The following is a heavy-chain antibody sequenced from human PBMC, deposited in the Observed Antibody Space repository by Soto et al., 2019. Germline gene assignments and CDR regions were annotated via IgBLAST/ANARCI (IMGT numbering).Heavy chain of an antibody. CDR1: GGTFSSYA. CDR3: AAPYGSGSYYNGFDY. V-gene: IGHV1-69*12. CDR2: IIPIFGTA. Sequence: QVQLVQSGAEVKKPGSSVKVSCKASGGTFSSYAISWVRQAPGQGLEWMGGIIPIFGTANYAQKFQGRVTITADESTTTAYMERSSLSSEDTAVYYCAAPYGSGSYYNGFDYWGKGTLVTVSS. D-gene: IGHD3-10*01. J-gene: IGHJ4*02.